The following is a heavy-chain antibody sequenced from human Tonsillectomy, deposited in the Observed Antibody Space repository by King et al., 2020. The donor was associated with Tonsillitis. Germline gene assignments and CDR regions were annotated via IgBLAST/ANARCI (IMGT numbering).Heavy chain of an antibody. D-gene: IGHD2-8*01. V-gene: IGHV3-23*04. J-gene: IGHJ4*02. CDR2: ISGSGVST. Sequence: VQLVESGGGLVQPGGSLRLSCAASGFTFSSYAMSWVRQAPGKGLEWVSGISGSGVSTYYADSVKGRFTISRDNSKNTLYLQMNSLRAEDTAVYYCAKDHGKVYCTNGVCYNFDYWGPGTLVTVSS. CDR3: AKDHGKVYCTNGVCYNFDY. CDR1: GFTFSSYA.